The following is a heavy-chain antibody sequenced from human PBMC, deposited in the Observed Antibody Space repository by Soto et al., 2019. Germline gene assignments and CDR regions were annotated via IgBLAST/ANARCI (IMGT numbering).Heavy chain of an antibody. CDR1: GFTFDDYA. V-gene: IGHV3-9*01. Sequence: EVQLVESGGGLVQPGRSLRLSCAASGFTFDDYAMHWVRQAPGKGLEWVSGISWNSGSIGYADSVKGRFTISRDNAKNSLYLQMNSLRAEDTALYYCAKDMRSSGWWYFDLWGRGTLVTVSS. CDR2: ISWNSGSI. D-gene: IGHD6-19*01. CDR3: AKDMRSSGWWYFDL. J-gene: IGHJ2*01.